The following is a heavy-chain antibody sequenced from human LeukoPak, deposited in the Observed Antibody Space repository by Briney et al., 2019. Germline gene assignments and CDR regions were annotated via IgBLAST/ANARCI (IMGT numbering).Heavy chain of an antibody. CDR2: IGTSGDT. V-gene: IGHV3-13*04. CDR3: SRVGSSGWPNYFDS. CDR1: GFTFSSYD. D-gene: IGHD6-19*01. Sequence: GGSLRLSCAASGFTFSSYDMHWVRQATGKGLEWVSVIGTSGDTYYAGSVKGRFTISREDAKNSLYLQMNSLAAGDTAVYFCSRVGSSGWPNYFDSWGQGTMVTVSS. J-gene: IGHJ4*02.